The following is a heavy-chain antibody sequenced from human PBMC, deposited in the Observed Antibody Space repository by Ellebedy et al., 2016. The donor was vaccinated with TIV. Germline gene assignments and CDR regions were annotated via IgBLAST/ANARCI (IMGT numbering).Heavy chain of an antibody. CDR2: ISRVLGTR. D-gene: IGHD3-10*01. J-gene: IGHJ3*02. V-gene: IGHV1-69*04. CDR3: SRGSVNMIRVVKLREEGDTFDI. CDR1: GGILNSHV. Sequence: AASVKVSCKGSGGILNSHVVRRVRQAPGQGLEWLGRISRVLGTRTDVKKLQGRVTITADKSTSTVYMELSSLKSEDTAVYYCSRGSVNMIRVVKLREEGDTFDIWGQGTAVTVSS.